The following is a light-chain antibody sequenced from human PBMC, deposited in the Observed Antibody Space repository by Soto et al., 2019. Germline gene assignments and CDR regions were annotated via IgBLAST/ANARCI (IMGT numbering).Light chain of an antibody. V-gene: IGKV3-11*01. CDR1: QSVSSY. Sequence: EIVLTQSPATLSLSPGERATLSCRASQSVSSYLAWYQQKPGQAPRLLIFGASNRATGIPARFSGSGSGTDFTLTISSLEPEGFAVYYCQQSSNWPPITFGRGTRLEIK. CDR3: QQSSNWPPIT. J-gene: IGKJ5*01. CDR2: GAS.